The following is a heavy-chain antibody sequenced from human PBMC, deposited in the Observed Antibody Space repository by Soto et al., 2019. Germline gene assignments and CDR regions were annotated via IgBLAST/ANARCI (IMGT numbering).Heavy chain of an antibody. CDR2: IIPMLDSA. V-gene: IGHV1-69*12. D-gene: IGHD3-22*01. CDR1: GGTFDNYA. Sequence: QVQLVQSGAEVKKPGSSVKVSCKASGGTFDNYAITWVRQAPGQGLEWMAGIIPMLDSANYAEKFQDRVTITADESTSTAYMEVSSLRSEDTAVYYCARTYHYDSRGKTYFYYGMDVWVQGTTVTVSS. CDR3: ARTYHYDSRGKTYFYYGMDV. J-gene: IGHJ6*02.